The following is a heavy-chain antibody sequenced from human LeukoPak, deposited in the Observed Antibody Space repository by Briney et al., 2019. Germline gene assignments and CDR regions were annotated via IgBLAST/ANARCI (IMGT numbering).Heavy chain of an antibody. CDR1: GYTFTSYY. CDR3: ASDYYDSSGYYSPVGY. CDR2: INPSGGST. D-gene: IGHD3-22*01. J-gene: IGHJ4*02. V-gene: IGHV1-46*01. Sequence: ASVKVSCKASGYTFTSYYMHWVRQAPGQGLEWMGIINPSGGSTSYAQKFQGRVTMTRDMSTSTVYMELSSLRSEDTAVYYCASDYYDSSGYYSPVGYWGQGTLVTVSS.